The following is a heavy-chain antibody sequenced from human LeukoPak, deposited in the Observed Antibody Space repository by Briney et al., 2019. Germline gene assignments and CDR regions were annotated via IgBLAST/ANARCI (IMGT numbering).Heavy chain of an antibody. CDR2: IYTSGST. CDR1: GGSISSGSYY. D-gene: IGHD4-23*01. J-gene: IGHJ4*02. CDR3: AAGHDYGGNTFDY. V-gene: IGHV4-61*02. Sequence: SQTLSLTCTVSGGSISSGSYYWSWVRQPAGKGLEWIGRIYTSGSTNYNPSLKSRVTISVNTAKNKYSMKLSSVTAADTAVYYCAAGHDYGGNTFDYWGQGTLVTVSS.